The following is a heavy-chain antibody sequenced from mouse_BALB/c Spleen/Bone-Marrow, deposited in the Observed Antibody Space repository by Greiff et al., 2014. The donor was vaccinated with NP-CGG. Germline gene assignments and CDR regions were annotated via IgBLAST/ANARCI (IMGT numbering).Heavy chain of an antibody. CDR2: IDPANGNT. Sequence: DVKLVESGAELVKPGASVKLSRTASGFNIKDTYMHWVKQRPEQGLEWIGRIDPANGNTKYDPKFQGKATITADTSSNTAYLQLSSLTSEDTAVYYCARYYYGSSYFDYWGQGTTLTVSS. CDR3: ARYYYGSSYFDY. CDR1: GFNIKDTY. J-gene: IGHJ2*01. D-gene: IGHD1-1*01. V-gene: IGHV14-3*02.